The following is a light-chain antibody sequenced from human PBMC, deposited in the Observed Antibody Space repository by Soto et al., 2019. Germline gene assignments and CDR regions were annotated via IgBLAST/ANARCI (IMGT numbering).Light chain of an antibody. Sequence: QSVLTQPPSVSGAPGQSVTISCTGTSSNIGAGYDIHWYQQPPGTAPKLVIYNNHNRPSGVPDRFSGPKSGTSGSLAITGLQAEDEADYFCQSYDGTLTGVIFGGGTKLTVL. J-gene: IGLJ2*01. V-gene: IGLV1-40*01. CDR2: NNH. CDR1: SSNIGAGYD. CDR3: QSYDGTLTGVI.